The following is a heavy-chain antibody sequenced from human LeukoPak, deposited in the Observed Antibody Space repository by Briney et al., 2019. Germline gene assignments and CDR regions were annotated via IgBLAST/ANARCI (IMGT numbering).Heavy chain of an antibody. D-gene: IGHD3-3*01. J-gene: IGHJ3*02. Sequence: SETLSLTCTVSGGSISSGSYYCSWIRQPAGKGLEWIGRIYTSGSTNYNPSLKSRVTISVDTSKNQFTLKLSSVTAADTAVYYCARDHVDDFWSGYYRDNAFDIWGQGTMVTVSS. CDR3: ARDHVDDFWSGYYRDNAFDI. CDR2: IYTSGST. V-gene: IGHV4-61*02. CDR1: GGSISSGSYY.